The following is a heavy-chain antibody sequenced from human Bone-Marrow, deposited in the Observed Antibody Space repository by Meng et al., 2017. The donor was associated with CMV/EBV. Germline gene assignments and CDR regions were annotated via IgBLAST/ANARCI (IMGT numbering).Heavy chain of an antibody. Sequence: GESLKISCAASGFTFSSYWMSWVRQAPGKGLEWVANIKQDGSEKYYVDSVKGRFTISRDNAKNSLYLQMNSLRTEDTAVYYCASDCGGDCYRSGYFDYWGQGTLVTVSS. CDR1: GFTFSSYW. CDR3: ASDCGGDCYRSGYFDY. V-gene: IGHV3-7*01. J-gene: IGHJ4*02. D-gene: IGHD2-21*01. CDR2: IKQDGSEK.